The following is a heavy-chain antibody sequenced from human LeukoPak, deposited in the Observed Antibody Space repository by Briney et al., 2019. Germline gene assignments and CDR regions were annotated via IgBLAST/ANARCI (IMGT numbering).Heavy chain of an antibody. CDR1: GGSFSGYY. V-gene: IGHV4-34*01. J-gene: IGHJ5*02. CDR3: ARHRRLNWFDP. D-gene: IGHD1-1*01. Sequence: SETLSLTCAVYGGSFSGYYRSWIRQPPGKGLEWIGEINHSGSTNYNPSLKSRVTISVDTSKNQFSLKLSSVTAADTAVYYCARHRRLNWFDPWGQGTLVTVSS. CDR2: INHSGST.